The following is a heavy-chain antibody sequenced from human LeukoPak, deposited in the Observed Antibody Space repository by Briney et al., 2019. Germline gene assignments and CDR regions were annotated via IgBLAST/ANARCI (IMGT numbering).Heavy chain of an antibody. V-gene: IGHV1-46*01. J-gene: IGHJ4*02. Sequence: ASVKVSCKASGYTFTGHYMHWVRQAPGQGLEWMGIINPSGGSTSYAQKFQGRVTMTRDMSTSTVSMELSSLRSEDTVVYYCARAVINYRGPRGVFAYWGQGTLVTVSS. CDR1: GYTFTGHY. CDR3: ARAVINYRGPRGVFAY. D-gene: IGHD3-10*01. CDR2: INPSGGST.